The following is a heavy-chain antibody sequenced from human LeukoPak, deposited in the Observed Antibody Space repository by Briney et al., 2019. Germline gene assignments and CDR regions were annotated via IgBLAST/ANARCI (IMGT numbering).Heavy chain of an antibody. J-gene: IGHJ4*01. CDR3: ATDHYYDSSGTFDF. Sequence: SETLSLTCTVSGGSISSYYWSWIRQPPGKGLEWIGYIDYSGSTNYNPSLKSRVTISVDTSTSQFSLNLSSVPAADTAVYYCATDHYYDSSGTFDFSGHGTLVTVSS. D-gene: IGHD3-22*01. CDR2: IDYSGST. CDR1: GGSISSYY. V-gene: IGHV4-59*12.